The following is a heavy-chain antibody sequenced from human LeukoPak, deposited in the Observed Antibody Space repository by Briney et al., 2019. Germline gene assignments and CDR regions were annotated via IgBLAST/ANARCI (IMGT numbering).Heavy chain of an antibody. D-gene: IGHD1-20*01. CDR2: ISAYNGNT. CDR3: ARGGMTEPQDL. V-gene: IGHV1-18*01. J-gene: IGHJ5*02. Sequence: GWISAYNGNTNYAQKLQGRVTMTTDTSTSTAYMELRSLRSDDTAVYYCARGGMTEPQDLWGQGTLVTVSS.